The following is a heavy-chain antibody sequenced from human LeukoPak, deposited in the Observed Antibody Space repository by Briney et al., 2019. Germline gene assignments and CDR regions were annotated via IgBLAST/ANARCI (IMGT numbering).Heavy chain of an antibody. D-gene: IGHD2-8*02. Sequence: GGSLRLSRAASGFTFSTFAMVWVRQPPGKGLEWVSSIFPSGGEIHYADSVRGRFTISRDNSKSTLSLQMNSLRAEDTAIYYCATYRQVLLPFESWGQGTLVTVSS. CDR1: GFTFSTFA. V-gene: IGHV3-23*01. CDR3: ATYRQVLLPFES. CDR2: IFPSGGEI. J-gene: IGHJ4*02.